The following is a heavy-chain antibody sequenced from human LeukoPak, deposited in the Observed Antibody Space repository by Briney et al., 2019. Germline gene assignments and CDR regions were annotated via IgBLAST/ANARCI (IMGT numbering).Heavy chain of an antibody. D-gene: IGHD2-21*02. CDR2: IKQDGSQQ. Sequence: GGSLRLFCTASGFIFSSHWMSGLRQAPGKGLEWVANIKQDGSQQYYVATVRGRFAISRDNAKNSLYLEMNSLRVEDTAVYYCTRDFGRLPHCYGGCKGNWGQGTLLTVSS. CDR3: TRDFGRLPHCYGGCKGN. CDR1: GFIFSSHW. V-gene: IGHV3-7*01. J-gene: IGHJ4*02.